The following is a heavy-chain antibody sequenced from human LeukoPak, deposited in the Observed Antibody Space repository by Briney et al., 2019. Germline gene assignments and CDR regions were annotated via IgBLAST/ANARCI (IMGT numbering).Heavy chain of an antibody. Sequence: SETLSLTCTVSGGSISSSSYYWGWIRQPPGKGLEWIGSIYYSGSTYYNPSLKSRVTISVDTSKNQFSLKLSSVTAADTAVYYCARGRGSSSWLENWGQGTLVTVSS. CDR1: GGSISSSSYY. D-gene: IGHD6-13*01. CDR2: IYYSGST. J-gene: IGHJ4*02. CDR3: ARGRGSSSWLEN. V-gene: IGHV4-39*07.